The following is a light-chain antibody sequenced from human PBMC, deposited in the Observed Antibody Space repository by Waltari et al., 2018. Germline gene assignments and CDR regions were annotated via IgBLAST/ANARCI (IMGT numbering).Light chain of an antibody. CDR3: LQSYDLPPT. CDR2: AAS. Sequence: DIQMTQSPSSLSVSVGDSVTITCRARQVIKIDLLCYQQRPGRAPRLLIHAASRLYNGAPSRFSGGGSGTDFSLTINGLEPEDSAIYYCLQSYDLPPTFGQGAKLEI. CDR1: QVIKID. V-gene: IGKV1-39*01. J-gene: IGKJ2*01.